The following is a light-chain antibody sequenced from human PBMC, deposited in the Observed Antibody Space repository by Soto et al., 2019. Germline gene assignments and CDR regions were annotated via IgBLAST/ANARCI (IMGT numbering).Light chain of an antibody. J-gene: IGKJ1*01. V-gene: IGKV3-20*01. CDR3: QQYGSSPWT. CDR1: QSVTSNY. Sequence: ESVLTQSPGTPSLSPGGRASLSCRGSQSVTSNYLAWYQHKPGQAHRLLIYAAYTRATGVQDRFSGSGSGTDFTLTISRLEPEDFAVYYCQQYGSSPWTFGQGTKVDIK. CDR2: AAY.